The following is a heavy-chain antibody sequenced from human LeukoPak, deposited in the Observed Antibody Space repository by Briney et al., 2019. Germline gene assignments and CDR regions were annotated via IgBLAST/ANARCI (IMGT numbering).Heavy chain of an antibody. CDR1: GGSISSGDYY. Sequence: PSQTLSLTCTVSGGSISSGDYYWSWIRQPPGKGLEWIVYIYYSGSTYYNPSLKSRVTISVDTSKNQFSLKLSSVTAADTAVYYCARVPAAYPYCGGDCYSTYFDYWGQGTLVTVSS. CDR3: ARVPAAYPYCGGDCYSTYFDY. D-gene: IGHD2-21*01. V-gene: IGHV4-30-4*08. J-gene: IGHJ4*02. CDR2: IYYSGST.